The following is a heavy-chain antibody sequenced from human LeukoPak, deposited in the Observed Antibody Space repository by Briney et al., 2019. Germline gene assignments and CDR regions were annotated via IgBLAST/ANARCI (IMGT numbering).Heavy chain of an antibody. Sequence: PGRSLRLSCAASGFTFSSYGMHWVRQAPGKGLEWVAVISYDGSDKYYADSVKGRFTISRDNSKNTLYLQMNSLRAEDTAVYYCARGYYDFWSGYRNYYYYYGMDVWGQGTTVTVSS. CDR2: ISYDGSDK. D-gene: IGHD3-3*01. V-gene: IGHV3-30*03. CDR1: GFTFSSYG. CDR3: ARGYYDFWSGYRNYYYYYGMDV. J-gene: IGHJ6*02.